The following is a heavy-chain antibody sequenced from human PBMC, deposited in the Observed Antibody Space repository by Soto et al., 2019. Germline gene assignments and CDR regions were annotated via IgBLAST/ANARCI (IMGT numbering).Heavy chain of an antibody. D-gene: IGHD6-6*01. CDR3: AKRGSSSSVDYFDY. CDR2: IYPSDSNT. J-gene: IGHJ4*02. Sequence: SLKISCKGSGYSFTNYWIGWVRQTPGKGLEWMGIIYPSDSNTKYSPSFQGLVTISADKSITTAYLQWSSLKASDTAIYYCAKRGSSSSVDYFDYWGQGTLVTVS. CDR1: GYSFTNYW. V-gene: IGHV5-51*01.